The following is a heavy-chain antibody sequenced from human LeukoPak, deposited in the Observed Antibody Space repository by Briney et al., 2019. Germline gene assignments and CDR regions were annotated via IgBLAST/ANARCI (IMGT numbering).Heavy chain of an antibody. J-gene: IGHJ4*02. V-gene: IGHV1-2*02. D-gene: IGHD6-25*01. CDR2: INPNSGGT. CDR3: ATGVDSIGGIGY. CDR1: GYTFTGYY. Sequence: ASVKVSCKASGYTFTGYYMHWVRQAPGQGLEWMGWINPNSGGTNYAQKFQGRVTMTRDTSISTAYMELSSLRSEDTAVYYCATGVDSIGGIGYWGQGTLVTVSS.